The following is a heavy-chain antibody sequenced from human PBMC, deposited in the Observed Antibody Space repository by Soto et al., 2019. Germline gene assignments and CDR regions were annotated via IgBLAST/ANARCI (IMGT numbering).Heavy chain of an antibody. CDR2: ISYDGSNK. J-gene: IGHJ4*02. Sequence: QVQLVESGGGVVQPGRSLRLSYAASGFTFSSYGMHWVRQAPGKGLEWVAVISYDGSNKYYADSVKGRFTISRDNSKNTLYLQMNSLRAEDTAVYYCAKDPRRRIAVAGMIMDYWGQGTLVTVSS. V-gene: IGHV3-30*18. CDR3: AKDPRRRIAVAGMIMDY. D-gene: IGHD6-19*01. CDR1: GFTFSSYG.